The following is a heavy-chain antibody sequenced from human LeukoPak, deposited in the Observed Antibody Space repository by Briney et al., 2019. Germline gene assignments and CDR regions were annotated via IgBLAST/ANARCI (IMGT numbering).Heavy chain of an antibody. Sequence: GGSLRLSCAASGLTFSSYGMHWVRQAPGKGLEWVAVISYDGSNKYYADSVKGRFTISRDNSKNTLYLQMNSLRAEDTAVYYCAKQAHRPEALYYFGYWGQGTLVTVSS. J-gene: IGHJ4*02. CDR2: ISYDGSNK. CDR3: AKQAHRPEALYYFGY. CDR1: GLTFSSYG. V-gene: IGHV3-30*18.